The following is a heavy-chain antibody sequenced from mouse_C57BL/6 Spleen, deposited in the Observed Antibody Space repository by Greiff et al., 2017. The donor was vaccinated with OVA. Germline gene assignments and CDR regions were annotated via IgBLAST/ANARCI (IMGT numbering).Heavy chain of an antibody. CDR2: INPNNGGT. Sequence: VQLQQSGPELVKPGASVKISCKASGYTFTDYYMNWVKQSHGKSLEWIGDINPNNGGTSYNQKFKGKATLTVDKSSSTAYMELRSLTSEDSAVYYCASPDYYGSSLQYFDVWGTGTTVTVSS. CDR1: GYTFTDYY. V-gene: IGHV1-26*01. J-gene: IGHJ1*03. D-gene: IGHD1-1*01. CDR3: ASPDYYGSSLQYFDV.